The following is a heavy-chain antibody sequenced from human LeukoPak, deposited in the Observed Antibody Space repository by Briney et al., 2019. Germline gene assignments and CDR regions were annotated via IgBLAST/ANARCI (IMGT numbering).Heavy chain of an antibody. J-gene: IGHJ4*02. CDR2: INHSGST. CDR1: GGSFSGYY. Sequence: SETLSLTCAVYGGSFSGYYWSWIRQPPGKGLEWIGEINHSGSTNYNPSLKSRVTISLDTSKNQFSLKMISVSAADTAVYYCARRSVGTATFDYWGQGTLVTVSS. D-gene: IGHD2-21*02. V-gene: IGHV4-34*01. CDR3: ARRSVGTATFDY.